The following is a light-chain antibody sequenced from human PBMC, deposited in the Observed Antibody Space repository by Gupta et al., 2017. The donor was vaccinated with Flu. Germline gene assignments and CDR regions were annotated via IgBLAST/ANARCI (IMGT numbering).Light chain of an antibody. V-gene: IGKV1-39*01. Sequence: GDRVTITCRASQSINNYLNWYQFRPGKAPKLLIYDAVGLSRGVPPRFSGRGSGTTFSLIINNLQPEDFATYFCQQSYDEHHTFGQGTTLATK. J-gene: IGKJ2*01. CDR2: DAV. CDR3: QQSYDEHHT. CDR1: QSINNY.